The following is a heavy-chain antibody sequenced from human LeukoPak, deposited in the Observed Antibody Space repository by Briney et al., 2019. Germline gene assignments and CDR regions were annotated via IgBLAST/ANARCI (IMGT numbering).Heavy chain of an antibody. Sequence: SETLSLTCTVSGGSISSGGYYWSWIRQPPGKGLEWIGYIYLSGSTYYNPSLKSRVTISVDRSKNQFSLKLSSVTAADTAVYYCARGILLLKFGVTDYYYGMDVWGQGTTVTVSS. CDR2: IYLSGST. CDR1: GGSISSGGYY. J-gene: IGHJ6*02. V-gene: IGHV4-30-2*01. CDR3: ARGILLLKFGVTDYYYGMDV. D-gene: IGHD2/OR15-2a*01.